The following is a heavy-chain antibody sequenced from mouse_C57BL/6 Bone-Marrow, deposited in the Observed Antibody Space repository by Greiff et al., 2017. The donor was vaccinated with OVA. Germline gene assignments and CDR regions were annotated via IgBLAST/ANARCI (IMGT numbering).Heavy chain of an antibody. CDR1: GYSITSGYY. V-gene: IGHV3-6*01. D-gene: IGHD1-1*01. J-gene: IGHJ2*01. CDR2: ISYAGSN. CDR3: ARSLFYYGID. Sequence: EVKLMESGPGLVKPSQSLSLTCSVPGYSITSGYYWNWIRQFPGTKLEWIGYISYAGSNNYNPSLKNRISITRDTSKNQFFLKLNSVTTEDTATYYCARSLFYYGIDWGQGTTLTVSS.